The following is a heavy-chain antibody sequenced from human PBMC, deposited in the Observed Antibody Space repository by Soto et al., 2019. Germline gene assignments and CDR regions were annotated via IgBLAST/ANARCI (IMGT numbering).Heavy chain of an antibody. D-gene: IGHD3-3*01. CDR2: IYDSGTT. CDR3: ARSPQYYTPGSSPFDY. V-gene: IGHV4-38-2*02. Sequence: SETLSLTCIVSSYVIESGHYWGWVRQPPGKGLERVGSIYDSGTTYYNPSLRSRVTISADTSKNQFSLSLTSVTAADTAVYYCARSPQYYTPGSSPFDYWGPGTMVTVSS. J-gene: IGHJ4*03. CDR1: SYVIESGHY.